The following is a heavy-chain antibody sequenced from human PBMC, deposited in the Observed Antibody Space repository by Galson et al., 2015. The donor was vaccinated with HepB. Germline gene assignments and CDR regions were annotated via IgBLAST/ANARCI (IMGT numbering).Heavy chain of an antibody. CDR2: MSYDGSNK. V-gene: IGHV3-30*18. D-gene: IGHD3-3*01. J-gene: IGHJ4*02. CDR3: AKFSSPWSGYPYYFDH. Sequence: SLRLSCAASGFTFSGYAMHWVRQAPGKGLEWVALMSYDGSNKYYADSERGRFTISRDISKNALHLQMNSLRAEDTAVYYCAKFSSPWSGYPYYFDHWGQGTLVTVSS. CDR1: GFTFSGYA.